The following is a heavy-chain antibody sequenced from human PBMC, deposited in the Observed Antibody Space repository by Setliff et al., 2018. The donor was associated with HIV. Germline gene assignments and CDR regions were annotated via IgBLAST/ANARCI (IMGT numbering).Heavy chain of an antibody. D-gene: IGHD3-3*01. CDR3: AKDAVKFWSGSGALDF. V-gene: IGHV3-33*06. J-gene: IGHJ4*02. CDR2: IWYDGSNK. Sequence: GGSLRLSCAASGFTFSTYGMHWVRQAPGKGLEWLAVIWYDGSNKYYADSVKGRFTISRDNSKNTLYLQMNSLRAEDTAVYYCAKDAVKFWSGSGALDFWGPGTLVTVSS. CDR1: GFTFSTYG.